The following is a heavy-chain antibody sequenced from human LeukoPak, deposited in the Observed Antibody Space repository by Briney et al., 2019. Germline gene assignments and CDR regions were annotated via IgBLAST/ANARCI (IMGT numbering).Heavy chain of an antibody. CDR1: GGSISSYY. CDR2: IYTSGST. D-gene: IGHD3-22*01. Sequence: PSETLSLTCTVSGGSISSYYWSWIRQPAGKGLEWIGRIYTSGSTNYNPSPKSRVTMSVDTSKNQFSLKLSSVTAADTAVYYCAREVSHYYYDSSGYYPGQWGQGTMVTVSS. J-gene: IGHJ3*01. V-gene: IGHV4-4*07. CDR3: AREVSHYYYDSSGYYPGQ.